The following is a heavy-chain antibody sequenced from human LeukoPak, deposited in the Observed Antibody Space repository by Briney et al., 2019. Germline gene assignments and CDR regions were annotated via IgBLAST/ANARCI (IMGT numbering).Heavy chain of an antibody. V-gene: IGHV3-74*01. J-gene: IGHJ4*02. CDR1: GFTFSSYW. CDR2: INSDGTTT. CDR3: ARTDSNIAARRVGFDS. Sequence: GGSLRLSCAASGFTFSSYWMHWVRQGPGKELTWVAHINSDGTTTNYADSVKGRFTISRDNAKTSLYLQMNSLRAEDTAVYYCARTDSNIAARRVGFDSWGQGTLVTVSS. D-gene: IGHD6-6*01.